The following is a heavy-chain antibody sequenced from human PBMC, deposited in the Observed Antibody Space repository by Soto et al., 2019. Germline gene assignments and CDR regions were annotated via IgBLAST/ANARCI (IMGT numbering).Heavy chain of an antibody. CDR1: GFTFSSYS. Sequence: GGSLRLSCAASGFTFSSYSMNWVRQAPGKGLEWVSSISSSSSYIYYADSVKGRFTISRDNAKYSLYLQMNSLRAEDTAVYYCARGNSGYDYDAFDIWGKGTMVTVS. CDR2: ISSSSSYI. V-gene: IGHV3-21*01. CDR3: ARGNSGYDYDAFDI. J-gene: IGHJ3*02. D-gene: IGHD5-12*01.